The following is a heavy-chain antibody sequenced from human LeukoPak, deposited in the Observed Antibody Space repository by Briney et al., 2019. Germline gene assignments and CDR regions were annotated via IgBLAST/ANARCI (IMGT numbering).Heavy chain of an antibody. J-gene: IGHJ4*02. CDR1: GFTFSSYG. Sequence: GGSLRLSCAASGFTFSSYGMHWVRQAPGKGLEWVAVISYDGSNKYYADSVKGRFTISRDNSKNTLYLQMNSLRAEDKAVYYCAKDAALIAVAGTSDYWGQGTLVTVSS. CDR2: ISYDGSNK. D-gene: IGHD6-19*01. CDR3: AKDAALIAVAGTSDY. V-gene: IGHV3-30*18.